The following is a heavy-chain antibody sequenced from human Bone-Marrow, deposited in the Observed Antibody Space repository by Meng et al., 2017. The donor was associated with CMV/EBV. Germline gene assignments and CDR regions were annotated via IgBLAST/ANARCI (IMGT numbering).Heavy chain of an antibody. Sequence: GGSLRLSCAASGFTFSSYAMHWVRQAPGKGLEWVAVISYDGSNKYYADSVKGRFTISRDNSKNTLYLQMNSLRAEDTAVYYCAKEDLQAVGWFDPWCQGTLVTVSS. CDR2: ISYDGSNK. V-gene: IGHV3-30-3*01. J-gene: IGHJ5*02. CDR3: AKEDLQAVGWFDP. CDR1: GFTFSSYA.